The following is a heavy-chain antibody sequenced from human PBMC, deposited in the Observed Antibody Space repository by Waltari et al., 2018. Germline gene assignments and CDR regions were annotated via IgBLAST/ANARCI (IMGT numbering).Heavy chain of an antibody. V-gene: IGHV4-61*02. D-gene: IGHD2-15*01. Sequence: QVQLQESGPGLVKPSQTLSLTCTVSGGSISSGSYYWSWIRQPAGKGLEWIGRIYTSGSTNYNPSLKSRVTISVDTSKNQFSLKLSSVTAADTAVYYCARLWYEEPYYFDYWGQGTLVTVSS. CDR2: IYTSGST. CDR3: ARLWYEEPYYFDY. J-gene: IGHJ4*02. CDR1: GGSISSGSYY.